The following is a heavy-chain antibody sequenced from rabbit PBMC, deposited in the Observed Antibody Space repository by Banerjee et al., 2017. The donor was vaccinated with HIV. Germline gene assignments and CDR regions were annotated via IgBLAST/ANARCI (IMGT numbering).Heavy chain of an antibody. D-gene: IGHD2-1*01. V-gene: IGHV1S43*01. CDR3: ARGDDYSDLYYFNL. CDR2: IHTGSGST. Sequence: IGCIHTGSGSTWYASWAKGRFTISRSTSLNTVDLKMTSLTAADTATYFCARGDDYSDLYYFNLWGPGTLVTVS. J-gene: IGHJ4*01.